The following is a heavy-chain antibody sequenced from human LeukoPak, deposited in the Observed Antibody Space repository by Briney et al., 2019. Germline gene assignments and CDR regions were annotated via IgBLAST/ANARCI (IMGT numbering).Heavy chain of an antibody. CDR2: IIPIFGTA. D-gene: IGHD3-22*01. CDR3: ARIEYDSSGYYPPDY. J-gene: IGHJ4*02. Sequence: SVKVSCKASGGTFSSYAISWVRQAPGQGLEWMGGIIPIFGTANYAQKFQGRVTITTDESTSTAYMELSSLRSEDTAVYYCARIEYDSSGYYPPDYWGQGTLVTVSS. CDR1: GGTFSSYA. V-gene: IGHV1-69*05.